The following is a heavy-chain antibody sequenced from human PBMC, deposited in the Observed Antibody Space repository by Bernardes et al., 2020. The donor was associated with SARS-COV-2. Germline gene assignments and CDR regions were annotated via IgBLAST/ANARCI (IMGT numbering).Heavy chain of an antibody. V-gene: IGHV4-30-4*01. D-gene: IGHD3-3*01. CDR1: GGSISSGYYY. CDR3: ARETSGSITIFGVVTKYGMDV. Sequence: SETLSLTCTVSGGSISSGYYYWSWLRQPPGKGLEWFGYIYYSGSTYYNPSLKSRVTISVDTSKNQFSLKLSSVTAADTAVYYCARETSGSITIFGVVTKYGMDVWGQGTTGTVSS. J-gene: IGHJ6*02. CDR2: IYYSGST.